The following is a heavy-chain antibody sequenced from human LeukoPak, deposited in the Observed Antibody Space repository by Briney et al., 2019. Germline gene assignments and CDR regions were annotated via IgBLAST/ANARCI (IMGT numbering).Heavy chain of an antibody. J-gene: IGHJ3*02. V-gene: IGHV1-18*01. CDR2: ISAYNGNT. Sequence: ASVKVSCKASGYTFTSYGISWVRQAPGQGLEWMGWISAYNGNTNYAQKLQGRVTMTTDTSTSTAYMELRSLRSDDTAVYYCVRESTIEVAGSDAFDIWGQGTKVIVSS. CDR1: GYTFTSYG. CDR3: VRESTIEVAGSDAFDI. D-gene: IGHD6-19*01.